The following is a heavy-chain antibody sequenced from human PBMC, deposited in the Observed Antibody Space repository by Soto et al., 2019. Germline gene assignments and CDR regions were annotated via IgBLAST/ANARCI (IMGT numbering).Heavy chain of an antibody. Sequence: GGSLRLSCAASGFTFDNAWMSWVRQAPGKGLEWVSYISSSSSTIYYADSVKGRFTISRDNAKNSLYLQMNSLRDEDTAVYYCARDAVVRGVIPDAFDIWGQGTMVTVSS. V-gene: IGHV3-48*02. CDR2: ISSSSSTI. D-gene: IGHD3-10*01. J-gene: IGHJ3*02. CDR3: ARDAVVRGVIPDAFDI. CDR1: GFTFDNAW.